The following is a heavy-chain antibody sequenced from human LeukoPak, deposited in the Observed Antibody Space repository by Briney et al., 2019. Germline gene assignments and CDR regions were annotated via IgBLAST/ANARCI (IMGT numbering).Heavy chain of an antibody. Sequence: SETLSLTCTVYGGSFSGYYWSWIRQPPGKGLEWIGEINHSGSTNYNPSLKSRVTISVDTSKNQFSLQLKSVTAADTAVYYCVSIQLRTSWFDPWGQGTLVTVSS. D-gene: IGHD1-1*01. CDR1: GGSFSGYY. J-gene: IGHJ5*02. V-gene: IGHV4-34*01. CDR3: VSIQLRTSWFDP. CDR2: INHSGST.